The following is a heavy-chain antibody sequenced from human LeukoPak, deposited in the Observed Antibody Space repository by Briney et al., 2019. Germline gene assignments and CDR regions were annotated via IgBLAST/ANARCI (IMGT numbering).Heavy chain of an antibody. Sequence: ASVKVSCKASGYTFTGYYMHWVRQAPGQGLEWMGRINPNSGGTNYAQKFQGRVTITTDESTSTAYMELSSLRSEDTAVYYCARTDYYGSGSYFTWGQGTLVTVSS. V-gene: IGHV1-2*06. J-gene: IGHJ5*02. CDR3: ARTDYYGSGSYFT. D-gene: IGHD3-10*01. CDR2: INPNSGGT. CDR1: GYTFTGYY.